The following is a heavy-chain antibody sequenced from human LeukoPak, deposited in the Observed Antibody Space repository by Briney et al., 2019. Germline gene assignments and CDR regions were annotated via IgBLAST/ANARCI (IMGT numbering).Heavy chain of an antibody. CDR3: AKDSRSWDYYDSSGLDY. J-gene: IGHJ4*02. CDR2: ISYDGSNK. V-gene: IGHV3-30*18. CDR1: GFTFSSYG. Sequence: GGSLRLSCAASGFTFSSYGMHWVRQALGKGLEWVAVISYDGSNKYYADSVKGRFTISRDNSKNTLYLQMNSLRAEDTAVYYCAKDSRSWDYYDSSGLDYWGQGTLVTVSS. D-gene: IGHD3-22*01.